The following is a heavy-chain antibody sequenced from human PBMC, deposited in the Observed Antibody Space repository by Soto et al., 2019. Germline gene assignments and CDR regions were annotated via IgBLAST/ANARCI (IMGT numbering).Heavy chain of an antibody. Sequence: QVQLVESGGGVVQPGRSLRLSCAASGFTFSSYAMHWVRQAPGKGLEWVAVISYDGSNKYYADSVKGRFTISRDNSKNTLHLQMNSLRAEDTAVYYCARDPSTTVVAWYFDLWGRGPLVTVSS. D-gene: IGHD4-17*01. CDR3: ARDPSTTVVAWYFDL. CDR2: ISYDGSNK. V-gene: IGHV3-30-3*01. J-gene: IGHJ2*01. CDR1: GFTFSSYA.